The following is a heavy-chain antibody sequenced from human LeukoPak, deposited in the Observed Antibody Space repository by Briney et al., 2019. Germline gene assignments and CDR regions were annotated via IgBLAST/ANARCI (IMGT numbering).Heavy chain of an antibody. V-gene: IGHV3-30*04. J-gene: IGHJ6*02. CDR3: ARVVTMVRGVISGCMDV. D-gene: IGHD3-10*01. CDR1: GFTFSSYA. Sequence: GGSLRLSCAASGFTFSSYAMHWVRQAPGKGLEWVAVISYDGSNKYYADSVKGRFTTSRDNSKNTLYLQMNSLRAEDTAVYYCARVVTMVRGVISGCMDVWGQGTTVTVSS. CDR2: ISYDGSNK.